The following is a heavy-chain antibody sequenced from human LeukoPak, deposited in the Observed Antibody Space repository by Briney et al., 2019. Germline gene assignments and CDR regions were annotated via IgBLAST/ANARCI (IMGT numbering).Heavy chain of an antibody. V-gene: IGHV3-66*01. CDR1: RFTVSSNY. D-gene: IGHD3-22*01. Sequence: PGGSLRLSCAASRFTVSSNYMSWVRQAPGKGLEWVSVIYSGGNTYYADSVKGRFTISRDNSKNTLYLQMNSLRAEDTAVYYCARGYGYDSTPFDYWGQGTLVTVSS. J-gene: IGHJ4*02. CDR2: IYSGGNT. CDR3: ARGYGYDSTPFDY.